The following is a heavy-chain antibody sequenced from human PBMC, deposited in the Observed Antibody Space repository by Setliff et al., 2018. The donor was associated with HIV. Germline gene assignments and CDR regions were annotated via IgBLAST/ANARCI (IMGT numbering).Heavy chain of an antibody. CDR1: GYTFTGYY. D-gene: IGHD1-26*01. Sequence: ASVKVSCKASGYTFTGYYMHWVRQAPGQGLEWMGWTNPNSGGTNYAQKFQGRVTMTRDTSIGTAYMELSRLRSDDTAVYYCARDLGPGGGSYRMPINWFDPWGQGTLVTVSS. CDR2: TNPNSGGT. J-gene: IGHJ5*02. V-gene: IGHV1-2*02. CDR3: ARDLGPGGGSYRMPINWFDP.